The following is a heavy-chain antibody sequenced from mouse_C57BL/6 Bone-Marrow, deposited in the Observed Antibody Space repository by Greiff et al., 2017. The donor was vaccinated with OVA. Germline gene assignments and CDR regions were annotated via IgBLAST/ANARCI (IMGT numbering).Heavy chain of an antibody. CDR3: ARFDLGFAY. CDR1: GYTFTDYY. CDR2: INPYNGGT. J-gene: IGHJ3*01. D-gene: IGHD4-1*01. Sequence: VQLQQPGPVLVKPGASVKMSCKASGYTFTDYYMNWVKQSHGKSLEWIGVINPYNGGTSYNQKFKGKATLTVDKSSSTAYIELNSLTSEDSTVYYCARFDLGFAYWGQGTLVTVSA. V-gene: IGHV1-19*01.